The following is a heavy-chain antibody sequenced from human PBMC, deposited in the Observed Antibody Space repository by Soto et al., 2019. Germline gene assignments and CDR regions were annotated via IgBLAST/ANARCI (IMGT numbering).Heavy chain of an antibody. J-gene: IGHJ4*02. CDR3: ARDDTIFGVVIIAALVN. Sequence: ASVKVSCKASGGTFSSYAISWVRQAPGQGLEWMGGIIPIFGTANYAQKFQGRVTITADESTSTAYMELSSLRSEDTAVYYCARDDTIFGVVIIAALVNWGQGTLVTVS. V-gene: IGHV1-69*13. CDR1: GGTFSSYA. D-gene: IGHD3-3*01. CDR2: IIPIFGTA.